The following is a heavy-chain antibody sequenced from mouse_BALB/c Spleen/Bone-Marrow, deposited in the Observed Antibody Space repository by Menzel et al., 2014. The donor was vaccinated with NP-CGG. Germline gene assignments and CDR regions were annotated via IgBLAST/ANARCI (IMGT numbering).Heavy chain of an antibody. CDR1: GYTFTSYW. Sequence: VQLQPSGAELAKPGASVKMSCKASGYTFTSYWMHWVKQRPGQGLEWIGYINPSTGYTEYNQKFKDKATLTADKSSSTAYMQLSSLTSEDSAVYYCATGTYYFDYWGQGTTLTVSS. CDR2: INPSTGYT. D-gene: IGHD4-1*01. CDR3: ATGTYYFDY. J-gene: IGHJ2*01. V-gene: IGHV1-7*01.